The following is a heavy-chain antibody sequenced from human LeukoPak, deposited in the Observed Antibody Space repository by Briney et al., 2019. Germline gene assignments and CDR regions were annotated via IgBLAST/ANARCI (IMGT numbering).Heavy chain of an antibody. J-gene: IGHJ5*02. CDR2: IYSGGST. V-gene: IGHV3-66*04. CDR1: EFSVGSNY. CDR3: ARRNYYGSGTLGFKEFDP. D-gene: IGHD3-10*01. Sequence: GGSLRLSCAASEFSVGSNYMTWVRQAPGKGLEWVSLIYSGGSTYYADSVKGRFTISRDNSKNTLYLQMNSLRAEDTAVYYCARRNYYGSGTLGFKEFDPWGQGTLVTVSS.